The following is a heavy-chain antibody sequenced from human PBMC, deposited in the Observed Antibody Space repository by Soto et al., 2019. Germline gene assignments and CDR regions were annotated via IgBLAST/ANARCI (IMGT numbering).Heavy chain of an antibody. CDR2: ISIRSSYI. J-gene: IGHJ4*02. CDR3: ARAFSAASGNS. Sequence: EVQLVESGGGLVKPGGSLRLSCAASGFAFSTYTMNWVRQAPGQGLEWVSSISIRSSYIYYADSVKGRFNISRDNANNSLFLQMNSLRAEDTAVYYCARAFSAASGNSWGQGTLVIVSS. CDR1: GFAFSTYT. D-gene: IGHD6-13*01. V-gene: IGHV3-21*02.